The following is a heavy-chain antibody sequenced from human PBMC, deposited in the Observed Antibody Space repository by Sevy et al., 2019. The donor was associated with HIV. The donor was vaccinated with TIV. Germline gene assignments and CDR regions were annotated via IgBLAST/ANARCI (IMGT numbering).Heavy chain of an antibody. CDR1: GFTFSSYS. J-gene: IGHJ4*02. V-gene: IGHV3-48*02. CDR3: ARTLPHTSGTTSGRYFDY. CDR2: VTFSSATM. Sequence: GGSLRLSCAASGFTFSSYSMNWVRLAPGKGLEWVSYVTFSSATMYYADSVKGRFTISRDNAQNSLYLQMNSLRDEDTAVYYCARTLPHTSGTTSGRYFDYWGQGTLVTVSS. D-gene: IGHD1-7*01.